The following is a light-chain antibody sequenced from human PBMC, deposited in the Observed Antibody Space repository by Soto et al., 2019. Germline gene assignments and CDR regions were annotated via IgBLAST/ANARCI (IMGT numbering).Light chain of an antibody. Sequence: DIVMTQSPDSLAVSLGERATINCKSSQSVLYSSNNKNYLAWYQQKPGQPPKLLIYWASTRESGVPDRFSGGGSGSDFTLTISSLQAEDVALYYCQQYYSTPQTFGHGTKVEIK. CDR3: QQYYSTPQT. CDR1: QSVLYSSNNKNY. V-gene: IGKV4-1*01. CDR2: WAS. J-gene: IGKJ1*01.